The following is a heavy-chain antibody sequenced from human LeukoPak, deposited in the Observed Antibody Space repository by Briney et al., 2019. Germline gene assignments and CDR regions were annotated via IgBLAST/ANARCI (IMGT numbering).Heavy chain of an antibody. CDR3: ARDRPAATCNWFDP. CDR1: GYTFTSYA. Sequence: ASVNVSCKASGYTFTSYAMHWVRQAPGQRLEWMGWINAGNGNTKYSQKFQGRVTITRDTSASTAYMELCSLRSEDTAVYYCARDRPAATCNWFDPWGQGTLVTVSS. V-gene: IGHV1-3*01. J-gene: IGHJ5*02. CDR2: INAGNGNT. D-gene: IGHD2-15*01.